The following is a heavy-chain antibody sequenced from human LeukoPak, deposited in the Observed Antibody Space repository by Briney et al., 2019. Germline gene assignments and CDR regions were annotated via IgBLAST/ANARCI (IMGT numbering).Heavy chain of an antibody. V-gene: IGHV1-18*01. D-gene: IGHD2-15*01. CDR1: GYTFTNYG. Sequence: ASVKVSCKASGYTFTNYGIAWVRQAPGQGLEWMGWISAYNGNTNYAQKLQGRVTMTTDTSTSTAYMELKSLTSDDTAVYYCARGGSDCSGGNCPYSWFDPWGQGTLVTVSS. CDR2: ISAYNGNT. J-gene: IGHJ5*02. CDR3: ARGGSDCSGGNCPYSWFDP.